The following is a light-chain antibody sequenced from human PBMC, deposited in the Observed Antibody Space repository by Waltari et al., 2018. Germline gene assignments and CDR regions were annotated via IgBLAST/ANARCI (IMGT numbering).Light chain of an antibody. CDR2: GAS. CDR3: QQYGETPWT. J-gene: IGKJ1*01. V-gene: IGKV3-20*01. Sequence: EIVLTPSPAPLSLSPGERATLSCRATESVPANYLAWYQQKPGQAPRLLISGASSRATGIPDRFSGRGSGTDFTLTIARLEPEDFALYYCQQYGETPWTFGQGTKVDLK. CDR1: ESVPANY.